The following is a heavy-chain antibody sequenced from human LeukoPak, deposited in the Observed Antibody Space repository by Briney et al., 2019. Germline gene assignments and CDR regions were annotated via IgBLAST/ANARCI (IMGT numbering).Heavy chain of an antibody. CDR2: INPNSGGT. CDR1: GYTFTGYY. J-gene: IGHJ4*02. Sequence: ASVKVSCKASGYTFTGYYMHWVRQAPGQGLEWMGWINPNSGGTNYAQKFQGRVTMTRDTSISTAYMELNRLRSDDTAVYYCARHDLRRRKGIDWGQGTLVTVSS. D-gene: IGHD6-13*01. CDR3: ARHDLRRRKGID. V-gene: IGHV1-2*02.